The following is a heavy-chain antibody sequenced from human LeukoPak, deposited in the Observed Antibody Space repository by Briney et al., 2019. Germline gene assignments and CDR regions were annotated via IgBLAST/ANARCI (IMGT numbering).Heavy chain of an antibody. Sequence: SGGSLRLSCSASGFTFNSYSMNWVRQAPGKGLEWVSAISGSGGSTYYADSVKGRFTISRDNSKNTLYLQMNSLRAEDTAVYYCAKNTRGYSYGYLAYWGQGTLVTVSS. CDR3: AKNTRGYSYGYLAY. J-gene: IGHJ4*02. V-gene: IGHV3-23*01. CDR2: ISGSGGST. D-gene: IGHD5-18*01. CDR1: GFTFNSYS.